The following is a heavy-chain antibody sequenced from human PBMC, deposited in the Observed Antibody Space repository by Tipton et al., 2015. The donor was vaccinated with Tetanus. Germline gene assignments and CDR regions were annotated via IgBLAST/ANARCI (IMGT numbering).Heavy chain of an antibody. D-gene: IGHD2-15*01. CDR1: GFPFGDYA. Sequence: AASGFPFGDYAINWVRRSPGKGLERVGFIRRKSYGGTTEYAATLGARFTISRDDSKSIAYLQMNSLTTDDAGVYFCGRELALPPPPCCQGMDVWGQGTTVTVSS. CDR3: GRELALPPPPCCQGMDV. V-gene: IGHV3-49*04. J-gene: IGHJ6*02. CDR2: IRRKSYGGTT.